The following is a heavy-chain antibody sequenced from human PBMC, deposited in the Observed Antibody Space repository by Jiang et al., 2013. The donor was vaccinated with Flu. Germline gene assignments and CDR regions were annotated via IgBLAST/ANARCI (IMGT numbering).Heavy chain of an antibody. CDR3: AHLPRDIVNGYHYFDY. J-gene: IGHJ4*02. CDR1: GFSLSTSGVG. V-gene: IGHV2-5*02. D-gene: IGHD3-9*01. CDR2: IYWDDDK. Sequence: KPTQTLTLTCTFSGFSLSTSGVGVGWIRQPPGKALEWLALIYWDDDKSYSPSLKSRLTITKDTSKNQVALIMTNMDPVDTATYYCAHLPRDIVNGYHYFDYWGQGLLVTVSS.